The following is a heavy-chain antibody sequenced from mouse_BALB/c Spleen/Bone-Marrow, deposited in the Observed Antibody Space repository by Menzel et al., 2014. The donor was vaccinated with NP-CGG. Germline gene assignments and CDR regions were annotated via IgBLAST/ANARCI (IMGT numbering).Heavy chain of an antibody. CDR1: GFTFSNYG. J-gene: IGHJ2*01. CDR3: ARRRDYDYIDH. CDR2: ISSGGTYT. V-gene: IGHV5-6*01. D-gene: IGHD2-4*01. Sequence: EVQGVESGGDLVKPGGSLKLSCAASGFTFSNYGMSWVRQIPDKRLEWVATISSGGTYTFYPDSVKGRFTISRDNTKNTLTLQMTSLKSEDTAMYYCARRRDYDYIDHRGQGTPLTVSP.